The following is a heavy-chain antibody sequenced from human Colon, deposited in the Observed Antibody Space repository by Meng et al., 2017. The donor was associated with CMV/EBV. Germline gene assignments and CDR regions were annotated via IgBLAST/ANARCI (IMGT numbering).Heavy chain of an antibody. V-gene: IGHV3-30-3*01. Sequence: GGSLRLSCAASEFTFRSYAMHWVRQAPGKGLEWVAVISYDGNNRYYADSVKGRFTISRDNSKNSLYLQMNSLRAEDTAVYYCVSDGAVAPAVRLDVWGQGTTVTVSS. J-gene: IGHJ6*02. D-gene: IGHD2-2*01. CDR3: VSDGAVAPAVRLDV. CDR2: ISYDGNNR. CDR1: EFTFRSYA.